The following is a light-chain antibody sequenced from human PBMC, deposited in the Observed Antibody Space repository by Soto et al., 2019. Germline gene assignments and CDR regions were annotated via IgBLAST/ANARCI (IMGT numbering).Light chain of an antibody. V-gene: IGLV1-44*01. CDR1: SSNIGTKT. CDR3: AAWDDSLPGVV. J-gene: IGLJ2*01. CDR2: GH. Sequence: QSALTQPPSASGTPGQTVTISCSGSSSNIGTKTVNWYQQFPGTAPKLLIYGHKRPSGVPDRFSGSKSGTSASLAISGLQSEDEADYYCAAWDDSLPGVVFGGGTKLTVL.